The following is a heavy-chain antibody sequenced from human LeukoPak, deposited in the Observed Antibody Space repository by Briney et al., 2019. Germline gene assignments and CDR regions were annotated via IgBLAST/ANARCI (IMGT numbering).Heavy chain of an antibody. CDR2: IKQDGSEN. CDR1: GFTFSSYE. V-gene: IGHV3-7*03. CDR3: ARDLKRFGCYDY. J-gene: IGHJ4*02. Sequence: GGSLRLSCAASGFTFSSYEMNWVRQAPGKGLEWVASIKQDGSENYYVDSVKGRFTISRDNAKNSLYLQMNSLRAEDTAVYYCARDLKRFGCYDYWGQGTLVTVSS. D-gene: IGHD2-15*01.